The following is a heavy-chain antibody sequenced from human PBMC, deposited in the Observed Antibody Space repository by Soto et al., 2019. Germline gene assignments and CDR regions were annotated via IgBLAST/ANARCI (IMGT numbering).Heavy chain of an antibody. CDR2: IKSKTDGGTT. CDR3: TIPRGPMIRP. J-gene: IGHJ5*02. Sequence: EGSLRLSCTASGLTFSKAWITWVRQAPGKGLEWVGRIKSKTDGGTTDYAAPVKGRFTISRDDSKNTMYLQMNNLKTEDTAVYYCTIPRGPMIRPWGQGT. D-gene: IGHD3-22*01. CDR1: GLTFSKAW. V-gene: IGHV3-15*01.